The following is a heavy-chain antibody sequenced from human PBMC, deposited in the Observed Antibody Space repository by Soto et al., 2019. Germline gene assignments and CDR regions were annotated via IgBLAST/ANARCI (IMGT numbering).Heavy chain of an antibody. CDR1: GYSFSSYG. Sequence: ASVKVSCKASGYSFSSYGISWVRQAPGQGLEWMGWISAYNGNTNYAQKLQGRVTMTTDTSTNTAYMEVRSLGSDDTAVYYCARDTSAMILSYWGQGTLVTVSS. D-gene: IGHD2-2*01. CDR3: ARDTSAMILSY. J-gene: IGHJ4*02. V-gene: IGHV1-18*04. CDR2: ISAYNGNT.